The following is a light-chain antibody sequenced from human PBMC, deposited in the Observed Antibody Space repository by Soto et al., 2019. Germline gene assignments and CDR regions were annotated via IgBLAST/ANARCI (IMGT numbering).Light chain of an antibody. Sequence: QSALTQPPSASGSPGESVTMSCSGTSRDVGGYVYVSWFQQHPGKAPKLIISEVNKRPSGVPDRFSGSRSGNTASLTVSGLQLEDEADYYCSSYAGGNKMVFGGGTKLTVL. V-gene: IGLV2-8*01. CDR3: SSYAGGNKMV. J-gene: IGLJ2*01. CDR2: EVN. CDR1: SRDVGGYVY.